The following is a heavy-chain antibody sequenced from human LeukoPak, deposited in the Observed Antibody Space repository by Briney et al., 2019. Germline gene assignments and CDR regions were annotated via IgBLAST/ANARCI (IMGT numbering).Heavy chain of an antibody. V-gene: IGHV4-4*07. CDR2: IYTSGST. CDR3: ARQKCTSTSCLTKNAFDI. Sequence: SETLSLTCTVSGGSISSYYWSWIRQPAGKGLEWIGRIYTSGSTNYNPSPKSRVTISVDTSKNQFSLDLSSVTAADTAVYYCARQKCTSTSCLTKNAFDIWGQGTMVTVSS. J-gene: IGHJ3*02. CDR1: GGSISSYY. D-gene: IGHD2-2*01.